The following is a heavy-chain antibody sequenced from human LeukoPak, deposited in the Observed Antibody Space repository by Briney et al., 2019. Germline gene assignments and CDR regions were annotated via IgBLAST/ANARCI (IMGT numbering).Heavy chain of an antibody. CDR1: GFTFSSYS. CDR2: ISSSSSYI. J-gene: IGHJ4*02. CDR3: ARDWQNYYYDSSGYYSD. Sequence: GGSLRLSCAASGFTFSSYSMNWVRQAPGKGLEWVSSISSSSSYIYYVDSVKGRFTISRDNAKNSLYLQMNSLRAKDTAVYYCARDWQNYYYDSSGYYSDWGQGTLVTVSS. D-gene: IGHD3-22*01. V-gene: IGHV3-21*01.